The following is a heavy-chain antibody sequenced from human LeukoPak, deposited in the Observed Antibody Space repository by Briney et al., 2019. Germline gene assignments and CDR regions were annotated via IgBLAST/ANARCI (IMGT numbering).Heavy chain of an antibody. CDR1: GYSISSGYY. Sequence: KSSETLSLTCTVSGYSISSGYYWGWIRQPPGKGLEWIGYIYYSGSTNYNPSLKSRVTISVDTSKNQFSLKLSSVTAADTAVYYCARAYDFWSGYYINWFDPWGQGTLVTVSS. CDR3: ARAYDFWSGYYINWFDP. J-gene: IGHJ5*02. D-gene: IGHD3-3*01. CDR2: IYYSGST. V-gene: IGHV4-61*01.